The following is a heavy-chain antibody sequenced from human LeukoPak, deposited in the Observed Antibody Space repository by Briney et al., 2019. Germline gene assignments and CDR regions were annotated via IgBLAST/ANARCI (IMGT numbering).Heavy chain of an antibody. J-gene: IGHJ4*02. Sequence: ASVKVSCKVSGGTFSSYAISWVRQAPGQGLEWMGGIIPIFGTANYAQKFQGRVTITADKSTSTAYMELSSLRSEDTAVYYCARDGDYGDYVPYYWGQGTLVTVSS. CDR1: GGTFSSYA. CDR3: ARDGDYGDYVPYY. D-gene: IGHD4-17*01. CDR2: IIPIFGTA. V-gene: IGHV1-69*06.